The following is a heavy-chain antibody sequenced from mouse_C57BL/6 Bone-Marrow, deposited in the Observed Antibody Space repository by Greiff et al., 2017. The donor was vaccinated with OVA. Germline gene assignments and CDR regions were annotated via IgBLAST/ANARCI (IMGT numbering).Heavy chain of an antibody. CDR2: ISSGSSTI. D-gene: IGHD2-4*01. V-gene: IGHV5-17*01. Sequence: EVKLMESGGGLVKPGGSLKLSCAASGFTFSDYGMHWVRQAPEKGLEWVAYISSGSSTIYYADTVKGRFTISRDNAKNTLFLQMTSLRSEDTAMYYCAKHYDYPYYYAMDYWGQGTSVTVSS. CDR1: GFTFSDYG. J-gene: IGHJ4*01. CDR3: AKHYDYPYYYAMDY.